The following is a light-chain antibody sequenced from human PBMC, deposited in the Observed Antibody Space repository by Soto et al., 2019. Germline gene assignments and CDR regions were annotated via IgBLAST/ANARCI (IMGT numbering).Light chain of an antibody. V-gene: IGKV1-5*03. CDR3: QQYNSFPLT. Sequence: DIQMTQSPSTLSASVVDRFTITCRASQFMSVWLAWYQQKPGTAPKLLIYKASSLESGVPTRFSGSGSGTEFTLTISSLQPDDSATYYCQQYNSFPLTFGPGTKVDIK. CDR2: KAS. J-gene: IGKJ3*01. CDR1: QFMSVW.